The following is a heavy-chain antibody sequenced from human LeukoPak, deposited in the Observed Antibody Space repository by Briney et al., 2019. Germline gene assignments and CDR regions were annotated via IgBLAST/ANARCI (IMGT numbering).Heavy chain of an antibody. CDR1: GFTFSSYS. Sequence: GGSLRLSCAASGFTFSSYSMNWIRQAPGKGLEWVSYISSSGRIIYYADSVKGRFTISRDNAKNSLFLQMNSLRAEDTAVYYCASVHYYGMEVWGQGTTVTVSS. CDR3: ASVHYYGMEV. CDR2: ISSSGRII. D-gene: IGHD2-8*01. V-gene: IGHV3-48*04. J-gene: IGHJ6*02.